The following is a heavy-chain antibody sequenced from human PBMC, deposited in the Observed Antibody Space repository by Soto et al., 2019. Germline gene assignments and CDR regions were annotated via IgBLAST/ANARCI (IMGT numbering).Heavy chain of an antibody. CDR2: IVPVFSIG. J-gene: IGHJ4*02. CDR1: GGTFRNSA. D-gene: IGHD2-21*01. V-gene: IGHV1-69*01. Sequence: QVQLVQSGAEVKKPGSSVKVSCKASGGTFRNSAFSWVRQAAGQGLEWMGGIVPVFSIGEYAQKFQGRVTIFADESKRTVYMELSGLRSEATAVYYCAKEDGHHSRALDHWGQGTLVTVSS. CDR3: AKEDGHHSRALDH.